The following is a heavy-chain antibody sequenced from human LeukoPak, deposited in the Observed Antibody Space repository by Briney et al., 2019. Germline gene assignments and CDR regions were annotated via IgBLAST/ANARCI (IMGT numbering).Heavy chain of an antibody. CDR2: IIPIFGTA. CDR1: GGTFSSYA. Sequence: SVKVSCKASGGTFSSYAISWVRQAPGQGLEWMGGIIPIFGTANYAQKFQGRVTITTDESTSTAYMELSSLRSEDTAVYYCARALVESITMIVVVTKENADAFDIWGQGTMVTVSS. V-gene: IGHV1-69*05. CDR3: ARALVESITMIVVVTKENADAFDI. D-gene: IGHD3-22*01. J-gene: IGHJ3*02.